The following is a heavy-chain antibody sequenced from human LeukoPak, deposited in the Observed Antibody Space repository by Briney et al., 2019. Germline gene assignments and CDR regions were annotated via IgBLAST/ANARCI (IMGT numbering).Heavy chain of an antibody. Sequence: GGSLRLSCAASGFTFSSYSMNWVRQAPGKGLEWVSSISSSSSYIYYADSVKGRFTISRDNAKNSLYLQMNSLRAEDAAVYYCARGRVISSGKDYWGQGTLVTVSS. J-gene: IGHJ4*02. CDR3: ARGRVISSGKDY. CDR2: ISSSSSYI. CDR1: GFTFSSYS. V-gene: IGHV3-21*01. D-gene: IGHD6-19*01.